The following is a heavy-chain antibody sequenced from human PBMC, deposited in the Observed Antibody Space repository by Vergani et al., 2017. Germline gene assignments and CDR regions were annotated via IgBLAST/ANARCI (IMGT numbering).Heavy chain of an antibody. V-gene: IGHV3-74*01. J-gene: IGHJ6*02. CDR3: ARDRRDEYYYYYYGMDV. CDR2: INSDGSST. CDR1: GFTFSSYW. Sequence: EVQLVESGGGLVQPGGSLRLSCAASGFTFSSYWMHWVRQAPGKGLVWVSRINSDGSSTSYADSVKGRFTISRDNAKNTLYLQMNSLRAEDTAVYYCARDRRDEYYYYYYGMDVWGQGTTVTVSS.